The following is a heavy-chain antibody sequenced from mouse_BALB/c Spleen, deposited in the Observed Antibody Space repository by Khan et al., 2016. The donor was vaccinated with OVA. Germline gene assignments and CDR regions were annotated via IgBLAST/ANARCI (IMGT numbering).Heavy chain of an antibody. V-gene: IGHV3-2*02. CDR2: INYSGNT. D-gene: IGHD2-4*01. Sequence: EVQLQESGPGLVKPSQSLSLTCTVTGYSITSEYAWNWIRQFPGNKLEWMGYINYSGNTRFNPSLKSRTSITRDTSKNQFFLQLNSVTTEDTATYYCARKDYYDYDTSPYWGQGTLVTVSA. CDR3: ARKDYYDYDTSPY. J-gene: IGHJ3*01. CDR1: GYSITSEYA.